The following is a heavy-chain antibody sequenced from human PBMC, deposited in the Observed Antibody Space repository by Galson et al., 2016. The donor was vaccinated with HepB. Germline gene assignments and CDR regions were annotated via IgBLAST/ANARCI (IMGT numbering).Heavy chain of an antibody. Sequence: SVKVSCKASGYTFTSYGISWVRQAPGQGLEWMGWINSYNGNTNYEHKLQGRVTMTTDTSTSTAYMELRSLRSDDTAVYYCASHYGSGSSNWFDPWGQGTRFTVSA. CDR1: GYTFTSYG. J-gene: IGHJ5*02. CDR3: ASHYGSGSSNWFDP. V-gene: IGHV1-18*04. CDR2: INSYNGNT. D-gene: IGHD3-10*01.